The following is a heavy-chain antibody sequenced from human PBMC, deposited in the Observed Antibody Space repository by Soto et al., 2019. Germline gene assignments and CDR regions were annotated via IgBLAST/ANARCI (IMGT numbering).Heavy chain of an antibody. Sequence: ETLSLTCAVYGGSFSGYYWSWIRQPPGKGLEWIGEINHSGSTNYNPSLKSRVTISVDTSKNQFSLKLSSVTAADTAVYYCARGGGFGFNWFDPWGQGTLVTVSS. CDR2: INHSGST. D-gene: IGHD3-10*01. CDR1: GGSFSGYY. CDR3: ARGGGFGFNWFDP. V-gene: IGHV4-34*01. J-gene: IGHJ5*02.